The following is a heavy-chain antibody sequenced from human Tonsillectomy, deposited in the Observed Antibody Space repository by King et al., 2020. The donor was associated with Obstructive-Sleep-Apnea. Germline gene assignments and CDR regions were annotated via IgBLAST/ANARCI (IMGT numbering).Heavy chain of an antibody. V-gene: IGHV4-59*01. CDR2: FHDSGST. CDR3: ARDSSYCSVGSCYSADLDY. CDR1: GASFSSYY. D-gene: IGHD2-15*01. Sequence: QLQESGPGLVKPSETLSLTCTVSGASFSSYYWSWIRQPPGKGLEWIGNFHDSGSTNYSPSLKRRVTISVDTSNNQFSLKLSSVTAADTAVYYCARDSSYCSVGSCYSADLDYWGQGTLVTVSS. J-gene: IGHJ4*02.